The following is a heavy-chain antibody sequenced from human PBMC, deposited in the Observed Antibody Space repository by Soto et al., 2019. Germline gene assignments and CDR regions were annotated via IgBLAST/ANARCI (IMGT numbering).Heavy chain of an antibody. Sequence: GESLKISCKGSGYSFTSYWIGWMRQMPGKGLEWMGIIYPGDSDTRYSPSFQGQVTISADKSISTAYLQWSSLEASDTAMYYCATRAGAVARNYYYYGMDVWGQGTTVTVSS. CDR1: GYSFTSYW. D-gene: IGHD6-19*01. CDR2: IYPGDSDT. V-gene: IGHV5-51*01. CDR3: ATRAGAVARNYYYYGMDV. J-gene: IGHJ6*02.